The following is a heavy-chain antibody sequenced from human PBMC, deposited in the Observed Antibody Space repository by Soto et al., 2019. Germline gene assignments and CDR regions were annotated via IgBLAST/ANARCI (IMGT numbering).Heavy chain of an antibody. CDR3: ARGQRALITYGPFDP. J-gene: IGHJ5*02. D-gene: IGHD4-17*01. CDR1: GFTFSSYE. CDR2: ISSSGSTT. Sequence: VGSLRLSCAASGFTFSSYEMNWVRQAPGKGLEWVSYISSSGSTTYYADSVKGRFTISRDDSKNTLFLHMNSLRAADTAVYYCARGQRALITYGPFDPWGQGTLVTVSS. V-gene: IGHV3-48*03.